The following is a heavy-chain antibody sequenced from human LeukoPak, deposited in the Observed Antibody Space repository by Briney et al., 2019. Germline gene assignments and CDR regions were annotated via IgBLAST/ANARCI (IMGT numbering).Heavy chain of an antibody. D-gene: IGHD4-23*01. J-gene: IGHJ6*03. CDR1: GFTFSSYS. CDR3: ARAVTRYYYYMDV. CDR2: ISSSSSYI. V-gene: IGHV3-21*01. Sequence: GGSLRLSCAASGFTFSSYSMNWVRQAPGKGLEWVSSISSSSSYIYYADSVKGRFTISRDNAKNSLYLQMSSLRAEDTAVYYCARAVTRYYYYMDVWGKGTTVTVSS.